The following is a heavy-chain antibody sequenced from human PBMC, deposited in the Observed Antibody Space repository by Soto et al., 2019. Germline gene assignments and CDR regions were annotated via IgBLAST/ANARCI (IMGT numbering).Heavy chain of an antibody. D-gene: IGHD3-16*01. Sequence: APVEVSSKDSGLNIYSLGISWGRQAPGQGLEWMGWISAYNGNTNYAQKLQGRVTMTTDTSTSTAYMELRSLRSDDTAVYYCATSRGARNWFDPWGQGTLVTVSS. CDR2: ISAYNGNT. V-gene: IGHV1-18*01. CDR3: ATSRGARNWFDP. CDR1: GLNIYSLG. J-gene: IGHJ5*02.